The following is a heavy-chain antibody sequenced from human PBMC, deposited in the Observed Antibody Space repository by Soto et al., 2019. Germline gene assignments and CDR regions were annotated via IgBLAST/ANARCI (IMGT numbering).Heavy chain of an antibody. D-gene: IGHD3-16*01. CDR2: INQDGSDR. CDR3: AKIWETCAFLYYGMDV. Sequence: EVQLVESGGGLVQPGGSLRLSCAASGFSLNTFWMTWVRLAPGKGLEWVANINQDGSDRYYVYSVKGRFTISIDNAKNSLYLQMNSRRVDDTSVYYWAKIWETCAFLYYGMDVWGQGTTVTVSS. V-gene: IGHV3-7*01. J-gene: IGHJ6*02. CDR1: GFSLNTFW.